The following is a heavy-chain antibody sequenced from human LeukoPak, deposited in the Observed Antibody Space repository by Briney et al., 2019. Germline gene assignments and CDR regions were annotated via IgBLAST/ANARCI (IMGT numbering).Heavy chain of an antibody. J-gene: IGHJ3*02. CDR2: IYYSGST. Sequence: SETLSLTCTVSGGSISSYYWSWIRQPPGKGLEWIGYIYYSGSTNYNPSLKSRVTISVDTSKNQFSLKLSSVTAADTAVYYCAKDGDSSGWYAFDIWGQGTMVTVSS. CDR1: GGSISSYY. V-gene: IGHV4-59*01. D-gene: IGHD6-19*01. CDR3: AKDGDSSGWYAFDI.